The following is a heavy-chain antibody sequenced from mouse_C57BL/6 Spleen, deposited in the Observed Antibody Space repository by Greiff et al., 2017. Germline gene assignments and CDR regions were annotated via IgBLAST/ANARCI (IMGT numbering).Heavy chain of an antibody. Sequence: DVMLVESGGGLVKPGGSLKLSCAASGFTFSSYAMSWVRQTPEKRLEWVATISDGGSYTYYPDNVKGRFTISRDNAKNNLYLQMSHLKSEETAMYYWAGDRDTTAPWFAYWGQGTLVTVSA. D-gene: IGHD1-2*01. CDR3: AGDRDTTAPWFAY. V-gene: IGHV5-4*01. J-gene: IGHJ3*01. CDR1: GFTFSSYA. CDR2: ISDGGSYT.